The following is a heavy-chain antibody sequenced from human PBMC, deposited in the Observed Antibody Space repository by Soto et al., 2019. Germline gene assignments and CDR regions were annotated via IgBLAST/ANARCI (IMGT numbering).Heavy chain of an antibody. CDR2: IYHTGNA. CDR1: GGSLTGAGYS. D-gene: IGHD1-7*01. J-gene: IGHJ5*02. CDR3: ARNWNYVGMNWFDP. Sequence: QLLLQESGSGLVRPSQTLSLTCGVSGGSLTGAGYSWTWIRQTPGQGLEWIGHIYHTGNAYYNPSLKGRLTISVDTSKNLFSLNLTSLIAADTAIYYCARNWNYVGMNWFDPWGQGTLVTVSS. V-gene: IGHV4-30-2*01.